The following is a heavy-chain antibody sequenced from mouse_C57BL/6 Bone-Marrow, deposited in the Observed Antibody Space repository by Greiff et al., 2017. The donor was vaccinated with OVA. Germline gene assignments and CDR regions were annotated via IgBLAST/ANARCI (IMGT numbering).Heavy chain of an antibody. D-gene: IGHD2-3*01. V-gene: IGHV1-18*01. CDR2: INPNNGGT. J-gene: IGHJ1*03. CDR3: ARVTTYWYFDV. CDR1: GYTFTDCN. Sequence: VQLKESGPELVKPGASVKIPCKASGYTFTDCNMDWVKQSHGKSLEWIGDINPNNGGTIYNQKFKGKATLTVDKSSSTAYMELRSLTSEDTAVYYCARVTTYWYFDVWGTGTTVTVSS.